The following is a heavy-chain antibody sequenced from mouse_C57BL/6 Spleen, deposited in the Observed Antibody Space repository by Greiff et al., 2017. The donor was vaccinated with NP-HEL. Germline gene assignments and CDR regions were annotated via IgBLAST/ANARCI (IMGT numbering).Heavy chain of an antibody. Sequence: QVQLKESGTELVKPGASVKLSCKASGYTFTSYWMHWVKQRPGQGLEWIGNINPSNGGTNYNEKFKSKATLTVDKSSSTAYMQLSSLTSEDSAVYYCAREDYDYDNAMDYWGQGTSVTVSS. CDR1: GYTFTSYW. J-gene: IGHJ4*01. D-gene: IGHD2-4*01. CDR3: AREDYDYDNAMDY. V-gene: IGHV1-53*01. CDR2: INPSNGGT.